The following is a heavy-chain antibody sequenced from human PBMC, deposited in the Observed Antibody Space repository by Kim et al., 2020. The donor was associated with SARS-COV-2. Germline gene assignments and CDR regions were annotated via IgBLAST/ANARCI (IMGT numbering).Heavy chain of an antibody. J-gene: IGHJ4*02. D-gene: IGHD3-9*01. CDR1: GGSVSSGSYY. V-gene: IGHV4-61*01. CDR3: ARGGRWYDMLTGYNGNFVY. CDR2: IYYSGST. Sequence: SETLSLTCTVSGGSVSSGSYYWSWIRQPPGKGLEWIGYIYYSGSTNYNPSLKRRVTISVDTAKNQFSLKLSSVTAADTAVYYCARGGRWYDMLTGYNGNFVYWGQEPLVTVSS.